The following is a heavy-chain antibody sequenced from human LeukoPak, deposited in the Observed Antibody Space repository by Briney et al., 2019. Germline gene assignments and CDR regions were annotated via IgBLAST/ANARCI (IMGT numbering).Heavy chain of an antibody. Sequence: ASVKVSCKASGYTFTSYYMHWVRQAPGQGLEWMGIINPRGGSTSYAQKFQGRVTMTRDTSTSTVYMELSSLRSEDTAVYYCARDLNIVVVPAAMSNWFDPWGQGTLVTVSS. CDR3: ARDLNIVVVPAAMSNWFDP. D-gene: IGHD2-2*01. CDR2: INPRGGST. J-gene: IGHJ5*02. V-gene: IGHV1-46*03. CDR1: GYTFTSYY.